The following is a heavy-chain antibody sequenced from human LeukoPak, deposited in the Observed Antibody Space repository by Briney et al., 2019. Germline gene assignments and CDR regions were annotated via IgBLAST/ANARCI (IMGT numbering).Heavy chain of an antibody. D-gene: IGHD4-11*01. V-gene: IGHV3-7*01. J-gene: IGHJ4*02. CDR2: IKQDESEK. CDR1: GFTFSTYW. CDR3: ARVGRDSKYGYFDF. Sequence: GGSLRLSCAASGFTFSTYWMSWARQAPGQGLEWVASIKQDESEKYYMDSVKGRFTIARDNAKNSLYLQMSSLRADDTAVYYCARVGRDSKYGYFDFWGQGTLVTVSS.